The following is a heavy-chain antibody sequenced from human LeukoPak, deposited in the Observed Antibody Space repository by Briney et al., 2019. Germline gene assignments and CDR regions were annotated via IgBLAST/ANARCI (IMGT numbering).Heavy chain of an antibody. CDR3: ARDGDSGYNVCLDP. J-gene: IGHJ5*02. CDR2: ISPNNGFK. Sequence: ASVKVSCKASGYIFTDYHVHWFRQAPGQGLEWMGWISPNNGFKNYAQKFQGRVTMTRDTSISTVYMELGSLTSDDTALYYCARDGDSGYNVCLDPWGQGTLVTVSS. D-gene: IGHD5-12*01. CDR1: GYIFTDYH. V-gene: IGHV1-2*02.